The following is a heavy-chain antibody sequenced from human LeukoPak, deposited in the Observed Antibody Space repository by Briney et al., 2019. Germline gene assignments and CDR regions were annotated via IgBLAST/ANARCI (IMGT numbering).Heavy chain of an antibody. CDR1: GYSFTNYW. V-gene: IGHV5-51*01. D-gene: IGHD2-15*01. CDR2: IYPGDSAT. J-gene: IGHJ4*02. Sequence: GAPLKISCKASGYSFTNYWSCWVRQMPGKGLEWMGIIYPGDSATRYSPSFQGQVTISADKSITTAYLQWSSLKASDPALYYCARRVAVVGEGVDYWGEGTLVSVSS. CDR3: ARRVAVVGEGVDY.